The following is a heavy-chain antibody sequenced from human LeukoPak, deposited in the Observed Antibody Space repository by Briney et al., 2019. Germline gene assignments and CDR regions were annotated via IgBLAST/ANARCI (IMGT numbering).Heavy chain of an antibody. CDR2: IYYSGST. CDR3: AREGYCSGGSCYPI. V-gene: IGHV4-39*07. Sequence: PSETLSLTCTVSGGSISSSSYYWGWIRQPPGKGLEWIGSIYYSGSTYYNPSLKSRVTISVDTSKNQFSLKLSSVTAADTAVYYCAREGYCSGGSCYPIWGQGTMVTVSS. CDR1: GGSISSSSYY. J-gene: IGHJ3*02. D-gene: IGHD2-15*01.